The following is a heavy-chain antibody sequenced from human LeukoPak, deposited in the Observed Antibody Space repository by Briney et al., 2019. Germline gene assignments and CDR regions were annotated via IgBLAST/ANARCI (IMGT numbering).Heavy chain of an antibody. Sequence: GGSLRLSCAASGFTFSSQWMGWVRQAPGKGLEWVAVISYDGSNKYYADSVKGRFTISRDNSKNTLYLQMNSLRAEDTAVYYCANVVMAGTRDYWGQGTLVTVSS. V-gene: IGHV3-30*18. CDR3: ANVVMAGTRDY. J-gene: IGHJ4*02. CDR1: GFTFSSQW. D-gene: IGHD2-15*01. CDR2: ISYDGSNK.